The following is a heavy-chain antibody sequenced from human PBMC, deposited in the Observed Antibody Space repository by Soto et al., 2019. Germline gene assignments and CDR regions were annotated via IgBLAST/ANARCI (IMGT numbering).Heavy chain of an antibody. J-gene: IGHJ5*02. V-gene: IGHV1-8*01. CDR1: GYTFTSYD. CDR3: AREDAGIAAAGTRYNWFDP. CDR2: MNPNSGNT. Sequence: GASVKVSCKASGYTFTSYDINWVRQATGQGLEWMGWMNPNSGNTGYAQKFQGRVTITRNTSISTAYMELSSLRSEDTAVYYCAREDAGIAAAGTRYNWFDPWGQGTLVTVSS. D-gene: IGHD6-13*01.